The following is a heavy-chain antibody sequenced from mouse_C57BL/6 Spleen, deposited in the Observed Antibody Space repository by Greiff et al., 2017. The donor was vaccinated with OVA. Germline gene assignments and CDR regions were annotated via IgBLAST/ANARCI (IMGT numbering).Heavy chain of an antibody. CDR1: GYSITSGYD. Sequence: DVKLQESGPGMVKPSQSLSLTCTVTGYSITSGYDWHWIRHFPGNKLEWMGYISYSGSTNYNPSLKSRISITHDTSKNHFFLKLNSVTTEDTATYYCARGGNYLAMDYWGQGTSVTVSS. J-gene: IGHJ4*01. CDR2: ISYSGST. CDR3: ARGGNYLAMDY. D-gene: IGHD2-1*01. V-gene: IGHV3-1*01.